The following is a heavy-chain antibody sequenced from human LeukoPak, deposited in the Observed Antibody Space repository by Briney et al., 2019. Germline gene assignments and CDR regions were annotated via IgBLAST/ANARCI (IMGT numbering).Heavy chain of an antibody. V-gene: IGHV1-69*06. CDR2: IIPIFGTA. D-gene: IGHD1-26*01. CDR1: GGTFSSYA. J-gene: IGHJ4*02. Sequence: SVKVSCKAPGGTFSSYAISWVRQAPGQGLEWMGGIIPIFGTANYAQKFQGRVTITADKSTSTAYMELSSLRSEDTAVYYCARDRGIVGATTPFDYWGQGTLVTVSS. CDR3: ARDRGIVGATTPFDY.